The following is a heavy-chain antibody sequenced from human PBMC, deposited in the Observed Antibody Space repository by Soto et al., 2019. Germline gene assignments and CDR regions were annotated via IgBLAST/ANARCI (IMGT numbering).Heavy chain of an antibody. CDR1: GGSISSYY. CDR2: IYYSGST. V-gene: IGHV4-59*01. J-gene: IGHJ4*02. CDR3: ARGSRALYNWNYNYFDY. Sequence: SETLSVTCTVSGGSISSYYWSWIRQPPGKGLEWIGYIYYSGSTNYNPSLKSRVTISVDTSKNQFSLKLSSVTAADTAVYYCARGSRALYNWNYNYFDYWGQGTLVTVSS. D-gene: IGHD1-7*01.